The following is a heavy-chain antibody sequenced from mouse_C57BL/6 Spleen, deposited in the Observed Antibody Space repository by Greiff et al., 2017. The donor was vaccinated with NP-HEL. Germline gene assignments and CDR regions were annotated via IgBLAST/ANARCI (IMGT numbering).Heavy chain of an antibody. CDR2: FHPYNDDT. CDR1: GYTFTTYP. J-gene: IGHJ1*03. CDR3: ARGAHYYYGSSYWYFDV. Sequence: QVQLKESGAELVKPGASVKMSCKASGYTFTTYPIEWMKQNHGKSLEWIGNFHPYNDDTKYNEKFKGKATLTVEKSSSTVYLELSRLTSDDSAVYYCARGAHYYYGSSYWYFDVWGTGTTVTVSS. V-gene: IGHV1-47*01. D-gene: IGHD1-1*01.